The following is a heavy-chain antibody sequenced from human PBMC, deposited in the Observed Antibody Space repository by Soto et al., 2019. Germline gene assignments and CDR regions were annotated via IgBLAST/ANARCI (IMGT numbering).Heavy chain of an antibody. CDR2: MFPGDSTT. Sequence: GESLTISFTCAGVTFTSYWIGWVRQMPGKGLEWMGIMFPGDSTTRYSPSFQGQVTMSADKSISTAYLQWNSLKASDTAMYYCARVVIGYCSSTSCPADYWGQGALVTVSS. V-gene: IGHV5-51*01. D-gene: IGHD2-2*01. CDR1: GVTFTSYW. J-gene: IGHJ4*02. CDR3: ARVVIGYCSSTSCPADY.